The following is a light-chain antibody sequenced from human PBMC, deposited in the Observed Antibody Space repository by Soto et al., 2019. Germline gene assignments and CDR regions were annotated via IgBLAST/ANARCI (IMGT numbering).Light chain of an antibody. V-gene: IGKV3-15*01. CDR3: QHYKNGPSYT. CDR2: VPF. J-gene: IGKJ2*01. Sequence: IGVTQAPATLSVSPGARATLSCRASQSVSSTLAWYLQKPGQTPRLLLHVPFTRATGIPARVSGSGSGTEFSLTISSLQAEDFAVCYCQHYKNGPSYTFGQGTKLEIK. CDR1: QSVSST.